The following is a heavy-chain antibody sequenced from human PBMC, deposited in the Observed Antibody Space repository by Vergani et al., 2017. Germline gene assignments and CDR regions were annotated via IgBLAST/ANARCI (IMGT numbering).Heavy chain of an antibody. V-gene: IGHV4-30-4*01. CDR2: IYHTGTT. Sequence: QVQLQESGPGLVKPSQTLSLTATVSGGSISSGDYYWSWIRQPPGKGLEWIGNIYHTGTTYYNPSLKSRVTISIDTSKNQFSLKVNSVTAADTAVYYCASAAGGSFTGCYHYYYMDVWGEGTTVTVSS. CDR1: GGSISSGDYY. J-gene: IGHJ6*03. CDR3: ASAAGGSFTGCYHYYYMDV. D-gene: IGHD1-26*01.